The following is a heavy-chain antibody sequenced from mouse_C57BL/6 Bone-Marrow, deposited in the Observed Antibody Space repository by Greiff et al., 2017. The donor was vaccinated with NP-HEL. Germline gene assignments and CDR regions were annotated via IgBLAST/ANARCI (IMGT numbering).Heavy chain of an antibody. CDR2: IWWDDDK. J-gene: IGHJ4*01. Sequence: QVTLNVSGPGILQPSQTLSLTCSFSGFSLSTFGMGVGWIRQPSGKGLEWLAHIWWDDDKYYNPALKSRLTISKDTSKNQVFLKIANVDTADTATYYCARMYYGSSERLYAMDYWGQGTSVTVSS. V-gene: IGHV8-8*01. CDR1: GFSLSTFGMG. CDR3: ARMYYGSSERLYAMDY. D-gene: IGHD1-1*01.